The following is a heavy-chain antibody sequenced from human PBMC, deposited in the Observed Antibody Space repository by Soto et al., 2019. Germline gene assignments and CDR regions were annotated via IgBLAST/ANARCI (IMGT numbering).Heavy chain of an antibody. Sequence: GLIQPGGSLRLSCAASGFTVSSNYMSWVRQAPGKGLEWVSLISYTGITYYADSVKGRFSISRDDSRNTLYLQMDSLNPEDTAVYYCAKDPGSTAASGDGFDYWGQGTLVTVSS. D-gene: IGHD6-6*01. J-gene: IGHJ4*02. CDR1: GFTVSSNY. CDR2: ISYTGIT. CDR3: AKDPGSTAASGDGFDY. V-gene: IGHV3-53*01.